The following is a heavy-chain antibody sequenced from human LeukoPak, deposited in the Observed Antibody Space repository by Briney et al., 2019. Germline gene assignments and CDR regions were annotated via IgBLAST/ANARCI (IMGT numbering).Heavy chain of an antibody. V-gene: IGHV4-39*01. Sequence: SETLSLTCTVSGGSISSSSYYWGWIRQPPGKGLEWIGYIYYSGSTYYNPSLKRRVTMSVDTSKTQFSLKLTSVTAADTAVYYCARSVGYCSGGTCYPPYFDPWGQGTLVTVSS. CDR2: IYYSGST. CDR3: ARSVGYCSGGTCYPPYFDP. J-gene: IGHJ5*02. CDR1: GGSISSSSYY. D-gene: IGHD2-15*01.